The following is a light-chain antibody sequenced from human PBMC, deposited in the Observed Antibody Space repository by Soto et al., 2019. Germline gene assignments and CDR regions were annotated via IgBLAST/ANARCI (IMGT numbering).Light chain of an antibody. CDR2: EVT. CDR3: CSYAGSNTYV. V-gene: IGLV2-23*02. J-gene: IGLJ1*01. CDR1: NGDIGNYDL. Sequence: QSALTQPASVSGSPGQSITFSCTGTNGDIGNYDLVSWYQQHPGKAPKLLISEVTKRPSGISYRFSGSKSGNTASLTISGLQAEDEAGYYCCSYAGSNTYVFGTGTKVTV.